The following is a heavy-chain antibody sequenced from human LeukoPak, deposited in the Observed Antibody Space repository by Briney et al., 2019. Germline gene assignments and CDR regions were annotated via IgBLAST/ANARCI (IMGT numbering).Heavy chain of an antibody. CDR2: IYTSGST. V-gene: IGHV4-4*07. Sequence: SETLSLTCTVSGGSISSYYWSWIRQPAGKGLEWIGRIYTSGSTNYNPSLKSRVTISVDTSKNQFSLKLSSVTAADTAVYYCARDRGYCSSTSCYSWFDPWGQGTLVTVSS. D-gene: IGHD2-2*01. CDR1: GGSISSYY. CDR3: ARDRGYCSSTSCYSWFDP. J-gene: IGHJ5*02.